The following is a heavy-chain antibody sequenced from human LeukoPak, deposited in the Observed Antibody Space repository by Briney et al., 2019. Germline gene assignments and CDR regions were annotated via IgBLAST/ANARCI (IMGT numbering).Heavy chain of an antibody. CDR3: ARDITMVRGVIMSRNN. CDR2: IKQDGSEE. Sequence: GSLRLSCAASGFTFSSYWMSWVRQAPGKGLEWVANIKQDGSEEYYVDSVKGRFTISRDNAKNSLYLQMNSLRAEDTAVYYCARDITMVRGVIMSRNNWGQGTLVTVSS. D-gene: IGHD3-10*01. CDR1: GFTFSSYW. V-gene: IGHV3-7*01. J-gene: IGHJ4*02.